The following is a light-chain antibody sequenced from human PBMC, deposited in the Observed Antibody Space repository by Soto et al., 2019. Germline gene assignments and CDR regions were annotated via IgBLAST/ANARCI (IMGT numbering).Light chain of an antibody. CDR2: GAS. CDR1: QSVYTNY. Sequence: EIVLTQSPGTSSLSPGERATLSCRASQSVYTNYLAWYQQKPGQAPRLLIYGASRRATGIPDKFSGSGSGTDFTLTISRLEPEDFAVYYCQHSGSSPPVYTFGKGTKLEIK. J-gene: IGKJ2*01. V-gene: IGKV3-20*01. CDR3: QHSGSSPPVYT.